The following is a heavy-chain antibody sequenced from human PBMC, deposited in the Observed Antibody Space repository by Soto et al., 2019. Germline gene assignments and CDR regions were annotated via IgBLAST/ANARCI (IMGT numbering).Heavy chain of an antibody. CDR1: GFTFSTTW. CDR2: IKSYGDGGTI. D-gene: IGHD3-3*01. CDR3: ITLLRPNDY. J-gene: IGHJ4*02. V-gene: IGHV3-15*07. Sequence: EVQLVESGGGIVEPGGSLRLSCAASGFTFSTTWMNWVRQAPGKGLEWVGHIKSYGDGGTIDYAAPVKGRFTVSRDDSKNTLYLQMNSLQTEDTAVYYCITLLRPNDYWGQGNLVTVSS.